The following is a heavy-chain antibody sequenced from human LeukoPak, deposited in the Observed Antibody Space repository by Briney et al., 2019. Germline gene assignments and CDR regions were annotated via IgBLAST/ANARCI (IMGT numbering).Heavy chain of an antibody. V-gene: IGHV4-59*01. CDR2: IYYSGST. CDR3: ARGARSGGSFIFDY. Sequence: SETLSLTCTVSGGSISSYYWSWIRQPPGKGLEWIGYIYYSGSTNYNPSLKSRVTISVDTSKNQFSLKLSSVTAADTAVYYCARGARSGGSFIFDYWGQGTLVTVSS. CDR1: GGSISSYY. D-gene: IGHD2-15*01. J-gene: IGHJ4*02.